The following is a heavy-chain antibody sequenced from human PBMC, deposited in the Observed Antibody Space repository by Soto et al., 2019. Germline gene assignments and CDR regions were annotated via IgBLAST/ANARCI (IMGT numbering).Heavy chain of an antibody. CDR1: GGSFSGYY. D-gene: IGHD6-13*01. Sequence: SETLSLTCAVYGGSFSGYYWSWIRQPPGKGLEWIGEINHSGSTNYNPSLKSRVTISVDTSKNQFSLKLSSVTAADTAVYYCARGAQGAAGNWGGDFDYWGQGTLVTVSS. CDR3: ARGAQGAAGNWGGDFDY. J-gene: IGHJ4*02. CDR2: INHSGST. V-gene: IGHV4-34*01.